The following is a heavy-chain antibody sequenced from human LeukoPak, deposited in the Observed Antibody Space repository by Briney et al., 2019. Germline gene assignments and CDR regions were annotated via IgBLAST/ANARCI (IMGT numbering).Heavy chain of an antibody. CDR1: GFTFSLFE. CDR2: ISSGVTTI. D-gene: IGHD6-19*01. Sequence: GGSLRLSCAASGFTFSLFEMNWVRQAPGKGLEWISYISSGVTTIHYADSVKGRFTISRDNAKNSIYLQMNGLRVEDTGVYYCARDLRSGWFSYWGQGALVTVSS. J-gene: IGHJ4*02. V-gene: IGHV3-48*03. CDR3: ARDLRSGWFSY.